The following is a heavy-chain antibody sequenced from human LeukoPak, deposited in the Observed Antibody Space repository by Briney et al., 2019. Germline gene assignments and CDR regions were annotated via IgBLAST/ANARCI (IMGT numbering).Heavy chain of an antibody. Sequence: GGSLRLSCAASGFTVSSNYMSWVRQAPGKGLEWVSVIYSGGSTYYADSVKSRFTISRDNSKNTLYLQMNSLRAEDTAVYYCASPGATRNYYYGMDVWGQGTTVTVSS. CDR1: GFTVSSNY. V-gene: IGHV3-53*01. CDR2: IYSGGST. J-gene: IGHJ6*02. CDR3: ASPGATRNYYYGMDV. D-gene: IGHD1-26*01.